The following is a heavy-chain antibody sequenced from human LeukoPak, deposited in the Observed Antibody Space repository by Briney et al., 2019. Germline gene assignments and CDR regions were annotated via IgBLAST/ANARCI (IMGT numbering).Heavy chain of an antibody. D-gene: IGHD3-10*01. J-gene: IGHJ4*02. CDR3: ARVFSGNYYSGFDY. CDR2: ISSRSTYI. CDR1: GFIFTTYS. V-gene: IGHV3-21*01. Sequence: GGSLRLSCAASGFIFTTYSVIWVRQAPGKGLEWVSSISSRSTYISYADSVEGRFTISRDNAKNSLYLQMNSLRAEDTALYYCARVFSGNYYSGFDYWGQGTLVTVSS.